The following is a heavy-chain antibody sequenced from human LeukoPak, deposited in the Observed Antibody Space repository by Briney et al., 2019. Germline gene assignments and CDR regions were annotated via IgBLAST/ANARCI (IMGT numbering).Heavy chain of an antibody. CDR1: GGFISSYY. CDR3: ARHVTISGPYDASDI. V-gene: IGHV4-59*08. CDR2: ISYSGGT. J-gene: IGHJ3*02. D-gene: IGHD5-24*01. Sequence: SEPLSLTCTVSGGFISSYYWSWIRQPPGKGLELIGYISYSGGTDYNPSLKSRVTISVDTSKNQFSLKLRSVTAADTAVYYCARHVTISGPYDASDIWGQGTMVTVSP.